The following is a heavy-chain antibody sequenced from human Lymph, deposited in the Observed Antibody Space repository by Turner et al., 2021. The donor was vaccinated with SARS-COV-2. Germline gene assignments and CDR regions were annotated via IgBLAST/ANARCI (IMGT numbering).Heavy chain of an antibody. J-gene: IGHJ6*02. V-gene: IGHV3-53*02. CDR3: ARDLQLYGMDV. CDR1: GFIVSSNY. Sequence: EVQLVETGGGLIQPGGSLGLPCAASGFIVSSNYMNWVRQAPGKVLEWVSLIDSGGSTYYADSVKGRFTISRDNSKNTLYLQMNSLRAEDTAVYYCARDLQLYGMDVWGQGTTVTVSS. D-gene: IGHD1-1*01. CDR2: IDSGGST.